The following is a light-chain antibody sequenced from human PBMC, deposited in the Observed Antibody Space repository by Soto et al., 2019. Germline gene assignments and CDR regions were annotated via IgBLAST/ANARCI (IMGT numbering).Light chain of an antibody. CDR2: RNN. V-gene: IGLV1-47*01. J-gene: IGLJ2*01. Sequence: QSVLTQPPSASGAPGQRVTISCSRSSSNIGSNYVYWYQQLPGTAPKLLIYRNNQRRSGVPDRFSGSKSGTSASLAISGLRSEDEADYYCAAWDDTLSGVLFGGGTKLTVL. CDR1: SSNIGSNY. CDR3: AAWDDTLSGVL.